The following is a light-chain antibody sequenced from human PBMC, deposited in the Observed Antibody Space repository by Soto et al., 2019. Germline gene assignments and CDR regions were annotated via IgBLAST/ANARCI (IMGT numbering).Light chain of an antibody. CDR1: QSISSW. V-gene: IGKV1-5*03. J-gene: IGKJ1*01. CDR3: QQYKSYPRT. CDR2: KAS. Sequence: DIQMTQSPSTLSASVADRVTITCRASQSISSWLAWYQQKPGTAPNLLIYKASSLQSGVPSRFSGSGSGTEFTLTISSLQPDDFATYYCQQYKSYPRTFGQGTKVEIK.